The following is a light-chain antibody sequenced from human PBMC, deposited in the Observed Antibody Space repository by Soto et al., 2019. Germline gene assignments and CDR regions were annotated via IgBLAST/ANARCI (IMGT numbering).Light chain of an antibody. CDR2: DAS. Sequence: EIVLTQSPATLSLSPGERATLSCRASQSVSSYLAWYQQKPDQAPRLLIYDASNRATGIPARFSGSGSGTDFTLTISSLEPEDFAVYYCQQRSNCPLTFGGGTKVEIK. V-gene: IGKV3-11*01. CDR3: QQRSNCPLT. J-gene: IGKJ4*01. CDR1: QSVSSY.